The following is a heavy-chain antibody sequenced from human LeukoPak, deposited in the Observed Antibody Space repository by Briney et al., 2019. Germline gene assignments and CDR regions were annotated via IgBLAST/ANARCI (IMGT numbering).Heavy chain of an antibody. V-gene: IGHV3-53*01. CDR1: GSNFNNYA. J-gene: IGHJ3*02. D-gene: IGHD1-26*01. Sequence: GGSLRLSCVASGSNFNNYAMTWVRQAPGKGLEWVSIIYSGGSTFYADSVKGRFTISRDNSKNTLYLQMNSLRAEDTAVYYCARGGSYLSAFDIWGQGTMVTVSS. CDR2: IYSGGST. CDR3: ARGGSYLSAFDI.